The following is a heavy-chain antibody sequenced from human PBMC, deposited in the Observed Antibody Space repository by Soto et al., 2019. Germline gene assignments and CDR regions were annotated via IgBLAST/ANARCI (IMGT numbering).Heavy chain of an antibody. Sequence: GGSLRLSCAASGFTFSSYWMHWVRQAPGKGLVWLSRVNTHGSTTNYADSVRGRFIISRDNSKNTLYLQMNSLRAEDTAVYYWAKDNRLTDNGYDRLHPGDWFDSSGQGALVTVSS. J-gene: IGHJ5*01. CDR1: GFTFSSYW. CDR3: AKDNRLTDNGYDRLHPGDWFDS. D-gene: IGHD5-12*01. CDR2: VNTHGSTT. V-gene: IGHV3-74*01.